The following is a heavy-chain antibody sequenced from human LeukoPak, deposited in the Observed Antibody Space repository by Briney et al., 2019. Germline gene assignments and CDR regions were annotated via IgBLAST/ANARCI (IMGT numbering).Heavy chain of an antibody. V-gene: IGHV3-30*18. J-gene: IGHJ4*02. CDR3: AKSPYGSGTEGPFDY. CDR1: GFTFSSYG. Sequence: GRSLRLSCAASGFTFSSYGMHWVRQAPGKGLEWVAVISYDGSNKYYADSVKGRFTISRDNSKNTLYPQMNSLRAEDTAVYYCAKSPYGSGTEGPFDYWGQGTLVTVSS. CDR2: ISYDGSNK. D-gene: IGHD3-10*01.